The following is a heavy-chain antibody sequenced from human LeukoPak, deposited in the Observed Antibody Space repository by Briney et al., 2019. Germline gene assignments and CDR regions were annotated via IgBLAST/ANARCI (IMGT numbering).Heavy chain of an antibody. CDR1: GFTFSSYW. D-gene: IGHD6-19*01. J-gene: IGHJ6*02. V-gene: IGHV3-7*01. CDR3: ARDIVRIAVAAYYYYGMDV. CDR2: IKQDGSEK. Sequence: GGSLRLSCAASGFTFSSYWMSWVRQAPGKGLEWVANIKQDGSEKYYVDSVKGRFAISRDNAKNSLYLQMNSLRAEDTAVYYCARDIVRIAVAAYYYYGMDVWGQGTTVTVSS.